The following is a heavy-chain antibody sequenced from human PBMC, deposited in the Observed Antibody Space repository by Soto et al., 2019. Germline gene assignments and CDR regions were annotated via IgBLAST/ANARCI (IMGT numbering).Heavy chain of an antibody. V-gene: IGHV2-5*02. CDR3: GHRQSSGYFDY. CDR1: GFSLSTSGVG. CDR2: IYWDDDK. Sequence: QITLKESGPTLVIPTQTLTLTCTFSGFSLSTSGVGVGWIRQPPGKALEWLALIYWDDDKRYSPSLKSRLTITKDTSRNQVILTMTNVDPVDTATYYCGHRQSSGYFDYWGQGTLVTVSS. J-gene: IGHJ4*02. D-gene: IGHD6-6*01.